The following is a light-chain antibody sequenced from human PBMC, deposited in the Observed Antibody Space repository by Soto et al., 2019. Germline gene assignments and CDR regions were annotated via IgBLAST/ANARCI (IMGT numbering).Light chain of an antibody. J-gene: IGLJ2*01. Sequence: QPVLTQPPSVSGAPGQGVTISCSGGSSNIGAGYDVHWYQQLPGTAPKLLIYGNSNRPSGVPDRFSGSKSGTSASLAITGLQAEDEADYYCQSYDSSLSASVFGGGTQLTVL. CDR1: SSNIGAGYD. V-gene: IGLV1-40*01. CDR2: GNS. CDR3: QSYDSSLSASV.